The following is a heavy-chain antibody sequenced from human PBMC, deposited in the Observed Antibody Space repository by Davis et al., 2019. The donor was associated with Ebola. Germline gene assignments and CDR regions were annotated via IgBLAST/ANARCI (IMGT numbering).Heavy chain of an antibody. J-gene: IGHJ4*02. V-gene: IGHV3-9*01. CDR1: GFTFDDYA. Sequence: GGSLRLSCAASGFTFDDYAMHWVRQAPGKGLEWVSDISWNSGSIGYADSVKGRFTISRDNAKNSLYLQMNSLRAEDTALYYCAKDMSYSSSGGFDYWGQGTLVTVSS. CDR2: ISWNSGSI. CDR3: AKDMSYSSSGGFDY. D-gene: IGHD6-13*01.